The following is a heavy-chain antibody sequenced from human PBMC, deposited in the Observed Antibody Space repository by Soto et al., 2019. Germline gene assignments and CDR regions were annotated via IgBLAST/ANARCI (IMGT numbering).Heavy chain of an antibody. CDR2: IKHTEDA. J-gene: IGHJ5*01. CDR3: AREGRLHWFES. V-gene: IGHV4-4*02. Sequence: QVHLQESGTGLVKPSETLALTCAVSGDSIKTETWWSWLRQLPGTGLEWIGEIKHTEDANANPALRSRVSMSVDRTKNQFFLNLRSVSAADTAVHFGAREGRLHWFESWGQGTLVTVSS. CDR1: GDSIKTETW.